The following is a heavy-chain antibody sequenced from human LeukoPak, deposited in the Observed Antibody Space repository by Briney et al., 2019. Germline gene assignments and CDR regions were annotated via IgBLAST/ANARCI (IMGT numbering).Heavy chain of an antibody. V-gene: IGHV1-69*06. Sequence: GASVKVSCKASGGTFISYAISWVRQAPGQGLEWMGGIIPIFGTANYAQKFQGRVTITADKSTSTAYMELSSLRSEDTAVYYCARDRYYYGSGSYPNYMDVWGKGTTVTVSS. CDR2: IIPIFGTA. D-gene: IGHD3-10*01. CDR1: GGTFISYA. J-gene: IGHJ6*03. CDR3: ARDRYYYGSGSYPNYMDV.